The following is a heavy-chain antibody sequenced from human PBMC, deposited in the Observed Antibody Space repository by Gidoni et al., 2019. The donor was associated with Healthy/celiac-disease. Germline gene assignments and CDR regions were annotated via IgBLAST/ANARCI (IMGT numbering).Heavy chain of an antibody. V-gene: IGHV4-31*03. CDR2: IDYRVST. J-gene: IGHJ6*02. D-gene: IGHD2-2*01. CDR3: ARGVTPGIVVVPAAMRCDYGMDV. CDR1: GGSITRGGSY. Sequence: QVQLQESGPGLVKPSQTLSLTCTVPGGSITRGGSYWSWIRKHPGKGLECIGYIDYRVSTYYNPSFKSRVTISVDTSKNHFSLKLSSVTAADTAVYYCARGVTPGIVVVPAAMRCDYGMDVWGQGTTVTVSS.